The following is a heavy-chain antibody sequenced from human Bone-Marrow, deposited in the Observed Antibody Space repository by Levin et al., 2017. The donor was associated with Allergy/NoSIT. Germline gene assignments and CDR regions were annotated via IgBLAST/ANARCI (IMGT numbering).Heavy chain of an antibody. D-gene: IGHD3-10*01. CDR2: IIPIFGTA. CDR3: AREGMVQGVTVNDY. CDR1: GGTFSSYA. J-gene: IGHJ4*02. Sequence: GASVKVSCKASGGTFSSYAISWVRQAPGQGLEWMGGIIPIFGTANYAQKFQGRVTITADKSTSTAYMELSSLRSEDTAVYYCAREGMVQGVTVNDYWGQGTLVTVSS. V-gene: IGHV1-69*06.